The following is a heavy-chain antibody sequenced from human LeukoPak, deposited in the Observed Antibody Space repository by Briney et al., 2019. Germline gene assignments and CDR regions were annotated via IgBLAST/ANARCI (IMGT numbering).Heavy chain of an antibody. V-gene: IGHV1-2*02. D-gene: IGHD6-13*01. J-gene: IGHJ3*02. CDR2: INPNSGGT. CDR1: GYTFTGYY. CDR3: ARPSYSSSWYHDAFDI. Sequence: ASVKVSCKASGYTFTGYYMHWVRQAPGQGLEWMGWINPNSGGTNYAQKFQGRVTMTRDTSISTAYMKLSRLRSDDTAVYYCARPSYSSSWYHDAFDIWGQGTMVTVSS.